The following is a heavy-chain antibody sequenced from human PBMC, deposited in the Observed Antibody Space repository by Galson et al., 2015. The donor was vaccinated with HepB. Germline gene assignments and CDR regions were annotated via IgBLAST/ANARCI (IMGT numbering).Heavy chain of an antibody. Sequence: ETLSLTCSVSGYSISRGHFWGWIRQPPGKGLEWIGSIFHTGSTYYSPSLRSRISISLDTSKNQFSLKLSSVTAADTAVYYCARDQASWGQGTLVTVSS. CDR3: ARDQAS. V-gene: IGHV4-38-2*02. J-gene: IGHJ1*01. CDR1: GYSISRGHF. CDR2: IFHTGST.